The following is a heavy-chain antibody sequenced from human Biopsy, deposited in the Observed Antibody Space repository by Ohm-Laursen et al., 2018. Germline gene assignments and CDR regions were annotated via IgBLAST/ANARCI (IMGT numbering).Heavy chain of an antibody. CDR1: GDSINSSY. Sequence: TLSLTCTVAGDSINSSYWSWIRQAPGKGLEWIGFISNSGNTNYNPSPKSRVTISADTSKNQSSLKLGSVTVADTAVFYCARRGSGGRSFDYWGQGSLVTVSS. D-gene: IGHD2-15*01. CDR3: ARRGSGGRSFDY. V-gene: IGHV4-59*08. J-gene: IGHJ4*02. CDR2: ISNSGNT.